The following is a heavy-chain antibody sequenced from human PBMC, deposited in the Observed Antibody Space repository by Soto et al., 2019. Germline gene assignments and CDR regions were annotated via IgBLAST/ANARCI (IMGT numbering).Heavy chain of an antibody. CDR3: ARETPLHPDYGGNPFSDY. Sequence: DVQLLESGGGLVQPGGSVRLSCAASGFTFSSYAMSWVRQAPGKGLEWVSSISTSSSYIHYADSVKGRFTISRDNAENSLYLQMNSLRAEDTAIYYCARETPLHPDYGGNPFSDYWGQGTLVTVSS. J-gene: IGHJ4*02. V-gene: IGHV3-21*01. CDR1: GFTFSSYA. CDR2: ISTSSSYI. D-gene: IGHD4-17*01.